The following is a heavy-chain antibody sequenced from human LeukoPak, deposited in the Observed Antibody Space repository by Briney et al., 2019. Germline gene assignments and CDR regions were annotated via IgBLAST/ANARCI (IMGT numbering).Heavy chain of an antibody. CDR3: AELGITMIGGV. V-gene: IGHV3-21*01. Sequence: GGSLRLSCTASGFTFSTYNMHWVRQAPGKGLEWVSSISLSSRYIYYADSVKGRFTISRDNAKNSLFLQMNSLRAEDTAVYYCAELGITMIGGVWGKGTTVTISS. D-gene: IGHD3-10*02. J-gene: IGHJ6*04. CDR2: ISLSSRYI. CDR1: GFTFSTYN.